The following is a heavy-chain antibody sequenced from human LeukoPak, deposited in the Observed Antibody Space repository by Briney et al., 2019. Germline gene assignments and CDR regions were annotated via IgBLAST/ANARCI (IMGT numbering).Heavy chain of an antibody. CDR3: ARVRIYDYVWGSYRTDAFDI. Sequence: ASVKVSCKASGYTFTSYGISWVRQAPGQGLEWMGWMSAYNGNTNYAQKLQGRVTMTTDTSTSTAYMELRSLRSDDTAVYYCARVRIYDYVWGSYRTDAFDIWGQGTMVTVSS. CDR1: GYTFTSYG. CDR2: MSAYNGNT. D-gene: IGHD3-16*02. J-gene: IGHJ3*02. V-gene: IGHV1-18*01.